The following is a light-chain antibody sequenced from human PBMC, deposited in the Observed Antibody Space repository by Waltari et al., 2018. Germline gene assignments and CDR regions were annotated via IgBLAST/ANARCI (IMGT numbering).Light chain of an antibody. CDR3: QQYGNSPFA. J-gene: IGKJ5*01. CDR1: QSLSGDY. V-gene: IGKV3-20*01. CDR2: DVS. Sequence: EIVLTQSPGTLSLSPGERVTLSCRASQSLSGDYVAWYQQKPAQAPRLLFYDVSRRATVVPDRFSASGSGTDFTLTISRLEPGDFAVYYCQQYGNSPFAFGQGTRLEIK.